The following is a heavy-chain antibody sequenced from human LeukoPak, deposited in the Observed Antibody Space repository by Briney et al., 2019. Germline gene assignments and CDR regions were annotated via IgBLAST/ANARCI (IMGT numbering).Heavy chain of an antibody. D-gene: IGHD5-18*01. Sequence: ASVKVSCKASGYTFTSYGISWVRQAPGQGLEWMGWISAYNGDTNYAQKLQGRVTMTTDTSTSTAYMELRSLRSDDTAVYYCARAPELWGSYYFDYWGQGTLVIVSS. CDR1: GYTFTSYG. V-gene: IGHV1-18*01. CDR3: ARAPELWGSYYFDY. CDR2: ISAYNGDT. J-gene: IGHJ4*02.